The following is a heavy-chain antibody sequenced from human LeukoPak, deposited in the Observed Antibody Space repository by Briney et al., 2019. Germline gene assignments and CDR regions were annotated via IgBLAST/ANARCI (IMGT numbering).Heavy chain of an antibody. CDR1: GFTFSSYG. CDR3: AKAQVGADYYYYYMDV. Sequence: PGGSLRLSCAASGFTFSSYGMHWVRQAPGKGLEWVAFIRYDGSNKYYADSVKGRFTISRDNSKNTLYLQMNSLRAEDTAVYYCAKAQVGADYYYYYMDVWGKGTTVTVAS. D-gene: IGHD1-26*01. V-gene: IGHV3-30*02. J-gene: IGHJ6*03. CDR2: IRYDGSNK.